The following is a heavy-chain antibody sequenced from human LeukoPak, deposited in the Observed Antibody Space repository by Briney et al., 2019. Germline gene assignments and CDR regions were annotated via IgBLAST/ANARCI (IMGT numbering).Heavy chain of an antibody. V-gene: IGHV4-39*07. J-gene: IGHJ6*03. Sequence: PSETLSLTCTVSGDSISGSPNYWGWIRQSPAKGLEWIGCLYQNGDTYYNPSLKNRVIISVDMSKNQFSLKVTSATAADTAVYYCATGGAQVYYYFDVWGKGTTVTVSS. CDR1: GDSISGSPNY. D-gene: IGHD3-16*01. CDR3: ATGGAQVYYYFDV. CDR2: LYQNGDT.